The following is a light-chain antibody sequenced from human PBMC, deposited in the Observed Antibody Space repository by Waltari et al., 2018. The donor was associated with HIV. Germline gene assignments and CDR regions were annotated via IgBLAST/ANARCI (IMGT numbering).Light chain of an antibody. Sequence: QSVLTQPPSASGTPGQRVTMTCSGSSYNIGSNFVSWYKQVPGTATKLLVCRSNERPSGVPDRFAGSKSDTSASLASSDLRSDDEADYYCASWDDRLSAIVFGGGTKLTVL. J-gene: IGLJ3*02. CDR1: SYNIGSNF. CDR2: RSN. V-gene: IGLV1-47*01. CDR3: ASWDDRLSAIV.